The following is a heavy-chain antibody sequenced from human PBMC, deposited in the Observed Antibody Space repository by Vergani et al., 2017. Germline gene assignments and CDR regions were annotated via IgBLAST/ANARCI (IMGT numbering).Heavy chain of an antibody. CDR3: ARVNTGANGHLYYYYDMDV. J-gene: IGHJ6*01. D-gene: IGHD5-18*01. V-gene: IGHV4-39*01. CDR2: VYYSGST. CDR1: GSSIRSSNYY. Sequence: QLQLQESGPGLVKPSATLSLTCSVSGSSIRSSNYYWGWIRQPPGKGLEWIASVYYSGSTYYNPSLKSRVTISVDTSKNQFSLKLSSVTAADTAVYFCARVNTGANGHLYYYYDMDVWGQGTAVTVSP.